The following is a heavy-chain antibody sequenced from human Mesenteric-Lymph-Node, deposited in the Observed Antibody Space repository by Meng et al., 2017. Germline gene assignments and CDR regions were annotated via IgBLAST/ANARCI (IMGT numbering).Heavy chain of an antibody. V-gene: IGHV3-7*01. D-gene: IGHD3-10*01. CDR2: IKDDGSDK. Sequence: GESLKISCAASGCSFSSYWMTWVRQGPGKGLEWVAKIKDDGSDKYYVDSVKGRFTISRDNAKNSLYLQMNSLRAEDTAVYFCARDFYYGTHDHWGQGTLVTVSS. J-gene: IGHJ5*02. CDR3: ARDFYYGTHDH. CDR1: GCSFSSYW.